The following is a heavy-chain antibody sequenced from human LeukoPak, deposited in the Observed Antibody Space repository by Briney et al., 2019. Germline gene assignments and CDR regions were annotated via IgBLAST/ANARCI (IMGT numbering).Heavy chain of an antibody. D-gene: IGHD1-26*01. V-gene: IGHV3-7*01. CDR1: GFTFSYYW. Sequence: GGSLRLSCAASGFTFSYYWMSWVRQAPGKGLKWVANMKQDGREGNYVESVKGRFTISRDNAKNSLYLQMNNLRAEDTAVYSCARVSGDGKSSYRALAIWGQGTMVTVSS. J-gene: IGHJ3*02. CDR2: MKQDGREG. CDR3: ARVSGDGKSSYRALAI.